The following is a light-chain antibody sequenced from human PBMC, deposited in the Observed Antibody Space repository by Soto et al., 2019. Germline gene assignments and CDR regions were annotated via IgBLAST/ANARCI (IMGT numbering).Light chain of an antibody. V-gene: IGKV3-20*01. CDR3: QQHGSLPIT. CDR2: SAS. J-gene: IGKJ5*01. Sequence: EIVLTQSPGTLSLSPGERATLSCRASQSLSGGYLAWFQQKPGQTPRLLIYSASNRATGIPDRFSGSGSGTDFTLTISRLEPEDFVLYYCQQHGSLPITFGQGTRLEIK. CDR1: QSLSGGY.